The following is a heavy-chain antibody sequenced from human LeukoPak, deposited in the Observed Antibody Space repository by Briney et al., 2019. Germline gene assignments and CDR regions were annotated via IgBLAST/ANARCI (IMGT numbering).Heavy chain of an antibody. V-gene: IGHV1-18*01. CDR3: ARGVDNGADFSRGRHFDY. CDR2: ISAYNGNT. Sequence: ASVKVSCKASGYSFRNYGVTWVRQAPGHGLESVGWISAYNGNTAYAQKFKGRVTMTTDTSTTTAYMELRSLTSDDTAVYYCARGVDNGADFSRGRHFDYWGQGTLVTVSS. CDR1: GYSFRNYG. D-gene: IGHD6-19*01. J-gene: IGHJ4*02.